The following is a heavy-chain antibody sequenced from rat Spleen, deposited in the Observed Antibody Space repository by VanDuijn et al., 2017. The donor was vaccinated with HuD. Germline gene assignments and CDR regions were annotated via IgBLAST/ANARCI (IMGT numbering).Heavy chain of an antibody. CDR2: ISPSGGST. V-gene: IGHV5-25*01. D-gene: IGHD1-10*01. CDR3: ARHENNYGTYFDY. CDR1: GFTFSNYD. Sequence: EVQLVESGGGLVQPGRSLKLSCAASGFTFSNYDMAWVRQAPTKGLEWVASISPSGGSTYYRDSVKGRFTVSRDNAKSTLYLQMDSLRSEDTATYYCARHENNYGTYFDYWGQGVMVTVSS. J-gene: IGHJ2*01.